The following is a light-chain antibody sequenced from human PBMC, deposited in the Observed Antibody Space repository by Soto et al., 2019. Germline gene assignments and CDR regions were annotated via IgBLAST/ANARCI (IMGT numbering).Light chain of an antibody. CDR1: QSVSSN. CDR3: PQYNNWPPWT. J-gene: IGKJ1*01. CDR2: GVA. Sequence: EIVMTQSPATLSVSPGERATLSCRTTQSVSSNLAWYPQKPGQAPRLLIYGVATRATGIPARFSGSGSGTEFTLTMSSLQAEDFAVYYCPQYNNWPPWTFGQGTKVEIK. V-gene: IGKV3-15*01.